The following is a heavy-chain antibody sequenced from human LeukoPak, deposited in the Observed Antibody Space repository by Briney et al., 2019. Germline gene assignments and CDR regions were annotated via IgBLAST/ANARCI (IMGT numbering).Heavy chain of an antibody. V-gene: IGHV1-2*02. CDR3: ARDKELGIVDLDY. CDR2: IHPNRDYT. J-gene: IGHJ4*02. Sequence: ASVRVSCKASRSTFTDYYINWVRQAPRHGLKCMGWIHPNRDYTFYAQKIQGRVTLSRDTSISTIYMELSRLRSDDTAVYYFARDKELGIVDLDYWGQGTLVTVSS. D-gene: IGHD7-27*01. CDR1: RSTFTDYY.